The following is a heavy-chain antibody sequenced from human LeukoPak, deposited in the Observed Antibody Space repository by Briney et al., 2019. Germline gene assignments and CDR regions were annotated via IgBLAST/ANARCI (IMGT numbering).Heavy chain of an antibody. V-gene: IGHV3-53*01. Sequence: GGSLRLSCAASGFTVSSNYMSWVRQAPGKGPEWVSVIYSGGSTYYADSVKGRFTISRDNSKNTLYLQMNSLRAEDTAVYYCAKNGGYSYGSLLDYWGQGTLVTVSS. CDR1: GFTVSSNY. CDR3: AKNGGYSYGSLLDY. J-gene: IGHJ4*02. CDR2: IYSGGST. D-gene: IGHD5-18*01.